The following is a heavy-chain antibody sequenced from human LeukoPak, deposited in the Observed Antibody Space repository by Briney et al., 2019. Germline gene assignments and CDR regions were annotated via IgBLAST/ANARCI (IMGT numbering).Heavy chain of an antibody. D-gene: IGHD1-7*01. Sequence: PSDTLSLTCTVSGGSVSSHYWSWIRQPPGKGLEWIGDIYYTGSTNHNPSLKSRVTISVDTSENQFSLRLSSVTAADTAVYYCARDSIEGNYHQLYAFDLWGQGTMVTVSS. CDR2: IYYTGST. J-gene: IGHJ3*01. V-gene: IGHV4-59*02. CDR1: GGSVSSHY. CDR3: ARDSIEGNYHQLYAFDL.